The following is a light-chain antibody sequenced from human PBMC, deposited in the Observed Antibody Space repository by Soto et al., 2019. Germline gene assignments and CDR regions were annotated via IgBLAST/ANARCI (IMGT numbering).Light chain of an antibody. V-gene: IGLV2-14*01. CDR3: SSYTSSSTRV. CDR1: SSDVGGYNY. Sequence: QSALTQPASVSGSPGQSITISCTGTSSDVGGYNYVSWYQQHPGKAPKLMIYEVSNRPSGVSNRFSGSKSGNTASLTISGLQAEDEADYYCSSYTSSSTRVFGGGTQLTDL. J-gene: IGLJ3*02. CDR2: EVS.